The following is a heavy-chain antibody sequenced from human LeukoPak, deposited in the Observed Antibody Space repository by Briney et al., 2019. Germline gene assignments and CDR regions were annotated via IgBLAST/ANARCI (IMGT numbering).Heavy chain of an antibody. D-gene: IGHD3-10*01. V-gene: IGHV3-33*01. CDR1: GFTFSSYG. Sequence: PGRSLRLSCAASGFTFSSYGMHWVRQAPGKGLEWVAVIWYDGSNKYYADSVKGRFTISRDNSKNTLYLQMNSLRAEDTAVYYCARGELWFGESVGMDVWGQGTTVTVSS. CDR3: ARGELWFGESVGMDV. CDR2: IWYDGSNK. J-gene: IGHJ6*02.